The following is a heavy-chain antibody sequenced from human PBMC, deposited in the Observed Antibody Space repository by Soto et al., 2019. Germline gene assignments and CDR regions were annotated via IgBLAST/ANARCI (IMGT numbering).Heavy chain of an antibody. Sequence: QVQLVQSGAEVKKPGASVKVSCKASGYTFTGYYMYWVRQAPGQGLEWMGWINPRSGGTDYAQKFQGRVAMPRDTSINTAYTDLSRLTSDDTAVSYCARTQGYFYYYRMDVWGQGTTVPVSS. V-gene: IGHV1-2*02. CDR1: GYTFTGYY. CDR3: ARTQGYFYYYRMDV. CDR2: INPRSGGT. J-gene: IGHJ6*02.